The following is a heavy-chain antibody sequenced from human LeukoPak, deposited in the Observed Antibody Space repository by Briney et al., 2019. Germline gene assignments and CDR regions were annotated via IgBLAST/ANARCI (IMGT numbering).Heavy chain of an antibody. CDR1: GFTFSSYG. CDR3: ARDSITIFYYYGMDV. Sequence: GGSLRLSCAASGFTFSSYGMHWVRQAPGKGLEWVAVISYDGSNKYYADSVKGRFTISRDNSKNTLYLQMNSLRAEDTAVYYCARDSITIFYYYGMDVWGQGTTVTVSS. J-gene: IGHJ6*02. D-gene: IGHD3-9*01. V-gene: IGHV3-30*03. CDR2: ISYDGSNK.